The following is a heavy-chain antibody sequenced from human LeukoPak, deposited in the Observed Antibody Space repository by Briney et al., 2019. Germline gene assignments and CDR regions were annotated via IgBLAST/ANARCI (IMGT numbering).Heavy chain of an antibody. CDR2: INPNSGGT. Sequence: GASVKVSCKASGYTFTGYYMHWVRQAPGQGLEWMGWINPNSGGTNYAQKFQGRVTMTRDTSISTAYMELSRLRSDDTAVYYCARGVLRYFDWLPFDYWGQGTLVTVSS. J-gene: IGHJ4*02. CDR1: GYTFTGYY. V-gene: IGHV1-2*02. CDR3: ARGVLRYFDWLPFDY. D-gene: IGHD3-9*01.